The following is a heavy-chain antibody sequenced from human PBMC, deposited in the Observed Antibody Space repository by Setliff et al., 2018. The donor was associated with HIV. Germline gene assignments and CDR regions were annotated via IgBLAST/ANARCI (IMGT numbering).Heavy chain of an antibody. J-gene: IGHJ5*02. D-gene: IGHD3-3*01. V-gene: IGHV4-61*09. CDR1: GGSISSGSYY. CDR2: IYTSGST. Sequence: PSETLSLTCTVSGGSISSGSYYWSWIRQPAGKGLEWIGHIYTSGSTNYNPSLKSRVTIPVDTSKSQFSLKLSSVTAADTAVYYCARELTALYYDSLNWFDPWGQGTLVTVSS. CDR3: ARELTALYYDSLNWFDP.